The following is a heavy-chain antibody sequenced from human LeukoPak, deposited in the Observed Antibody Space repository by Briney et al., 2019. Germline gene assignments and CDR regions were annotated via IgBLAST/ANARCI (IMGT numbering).Heavy chain of an antibody. CDR1: EYSFTGYY. D-gene: IGHD1-1*01. CDR3: TLQDVDAFDI. CDR2: INPNSGGT. J-gene: IGHJ3*02. V-gene: IGHV1-2*02. Sequence: ASVKVSCKASEYSFTGYYMHWVRQAPGQGLEWMGWINPNSGGTNYAQKFQGRVTMTRDTSISTAYMELSRLRSDDTAVYYCTLQDVDAFDIWGQGTMVTVSS.